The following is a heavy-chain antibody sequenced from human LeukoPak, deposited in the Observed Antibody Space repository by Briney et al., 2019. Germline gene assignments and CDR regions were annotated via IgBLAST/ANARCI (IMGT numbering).Heavy chain of an antibody. CDR2: ISAYNAYT. V-gene: IGHV1-18*01. J-gene: IGHJ3*02. CDR3: ARDDGSGSYSRIFDI. CDR1: GYTFTSYG. Sequence: ASVKVSCKASGYTFTSYGISWVRQAPGQGLEWVGWISAYNAYTNYTQKFQGRVTMTRDTSTSTVYMELSSLRSEDTAVYYCARDDGSGSYSRIFDIWGQGTMVTVSS. D-gene: IGHD3-10*01.